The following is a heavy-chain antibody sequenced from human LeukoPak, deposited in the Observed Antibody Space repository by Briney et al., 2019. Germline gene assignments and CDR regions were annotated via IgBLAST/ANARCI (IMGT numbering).Heavy chain of an antibody. Sequence: ASVKVSCKASGYTFTSYDINWERQATGQGLEWMGWMNPNSGNTGYAQKFQGRVTMTRNTSISTAYMELSSLRSEDTAVYYCARGGEQQLDDAFDIWGQGTMVTVSS. J-gene: IGHJ3*02. V-gene: IGHV1-8*01. D-gene: IGHD6-13*01. CDR2: MNPNSGNT. CDR3: ARGGEQQLDDAFDI. CDR1: GYTFTSYD.